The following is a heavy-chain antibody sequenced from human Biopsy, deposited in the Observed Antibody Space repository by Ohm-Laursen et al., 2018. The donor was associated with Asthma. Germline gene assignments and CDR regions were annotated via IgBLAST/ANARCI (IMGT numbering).Heavy chain of an antibody. Sequence: SLRLSCSAPGFTVSRDHMFWVRQAPGKGPEWVSVIYSGGTSHTADSVKGRFTISRDNSKNTLYLQMNSLRAEDTAVYYCARGDSSNWSHYYFDYWGQGTLVTVSS. V-gene: IGHV3-53*01. D-gene: IGHD3-22*01. CDR2: IYSGGTS. CDR1: GFTVSRDH. J-gene: IGHJ4*02. CDR3: ARGDSSNWSHYYFDY.